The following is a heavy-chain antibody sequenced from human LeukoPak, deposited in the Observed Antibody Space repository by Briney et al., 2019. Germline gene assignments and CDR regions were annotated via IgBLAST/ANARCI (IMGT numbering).Heavy chain of an antibody. CDR1: GFTFSSYG. V-gene: IGHV3-30*18. J-gene: IGHJ4*02. Sequence: GRSLRLSCAASGFTFSSYGMHWVRQAPGKGLEWVAVISYDGSNKYYADSVKGRFTISRDNSKNTLYLQMNSLRAEDTAVYYCAKDDYVLGSYRYLSDYWGQGTLVTVSS. CDR2: ISYDGSNK. D-gene: IGHD3-16*02. CDR3: AKDDYVLGSYRYLSDY.